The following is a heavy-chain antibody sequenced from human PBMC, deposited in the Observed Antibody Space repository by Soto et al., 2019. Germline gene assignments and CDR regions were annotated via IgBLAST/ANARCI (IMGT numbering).Heavy chain of an antibody. CDR1: GGSVSGGSYY. D-gene: IGHD6-19*01. Sequence: SETLSLTCTVSGGSVSGGSYYWSWIRQPPGKGLEWIGYIYYSGSTNYNPSLKSRVTISVDTSKNQFSLKLSSVTAADTAVYYCARAKPSSGWLDYWGQGTLVTVSS. CDR2: IYYSGST. J-gene: IGHJ4*02. CDR3: ARAKPSSGWLDY. V-gene: IGHV4-61*01.